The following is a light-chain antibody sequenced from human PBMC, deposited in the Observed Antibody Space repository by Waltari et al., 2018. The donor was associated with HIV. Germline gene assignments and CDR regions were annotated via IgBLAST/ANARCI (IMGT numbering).Light chain of an antibody. V-gene: IGLV3-1*01. Sequence: SYAVSQLPSVSVSPGQTDSISCSGDKLADNYFSWYQQKPGQSPVLVIFQHNKRPSGIPERFSGSKSGNTATLTIRGTQTMDDADYFCQTWDTSTASYVFGSGTTVTVL. CDR3: QTWDTSTASYV. CDR1: KLADNY. CDR2: QHN. J-gene: IGLJ1*01.